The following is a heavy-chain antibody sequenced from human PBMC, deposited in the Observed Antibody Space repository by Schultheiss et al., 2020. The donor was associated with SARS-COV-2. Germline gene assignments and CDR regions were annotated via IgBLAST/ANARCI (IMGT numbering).Heavy chain of an antibody. CDR2: ISYDGSNK. CDR1: GFTFSGSA. CDR3: ARDELSGGMDV. J-gene: IGHJ6*02. V-gene: IGHV3-30*04. D-gene: IGHD3-16*02. Sequence: GGSLRLSCAASGFTFSGSAMHWVRQAPGKGLEWVAVISYDGSNKYYADSVKGRFTISRDNSKNTLDLQMNSLRAEDTAVYYCARDELSGGMDVWGQGTTVTVSS.